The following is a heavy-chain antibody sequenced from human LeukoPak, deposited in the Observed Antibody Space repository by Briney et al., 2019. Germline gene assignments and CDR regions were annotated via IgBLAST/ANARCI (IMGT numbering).Heavy chain of an antibody. J-gene: IGHJ4*02. CDR3: ARQAYCGGDCYSGYYFDY. CDR1: GYRFTSYW. Sequence: GESLKISCKGSGYRFTSYWIGWVRQMPGKGLEWMGIIYAGDADTSYSPSFQGQSTISAAKSISTAYLQWSSLKASDTAMYYCARQAYCGGDCYSGYYFDYWGERGLVSVSS. D-gene: IGHD2-21*02. CDR2: IYAGDADT. V-gene: IGHV5-51*01.